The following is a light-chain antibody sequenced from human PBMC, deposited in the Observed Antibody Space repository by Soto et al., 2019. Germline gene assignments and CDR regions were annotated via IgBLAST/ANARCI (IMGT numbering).Light chain of an antibody. J-gene: IGKJ1*01. CDR2: AAS. CDR3: QQSYSGRT. Sequence: DIQMTQSPSSLSASVGDRVTFTCRARQSISTYLNWFQQKAGKAPKLLVFAASSVHGGVPSRFRGSGSGTYFTLTISGLQPGDFATYYCQQSYSGRTFGQGTKVDIK. CDR1: QSISTY. V-gene: IGKV1-39*01.